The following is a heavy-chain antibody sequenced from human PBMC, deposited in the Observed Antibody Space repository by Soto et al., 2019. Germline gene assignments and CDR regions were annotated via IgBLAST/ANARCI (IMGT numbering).Heavy chain of an antibody. CDR3: ARSTPGGSCYFCDFDI. CDR1: GYTFTGYY. V-gene: IGHV1-2*04. CDR2: INPNSGGT. Sequence: QVQLVQSGAEVKKPGASVKVSCKASGYTFTGYYMHWVRQAPGQGLEWMGWINPNSGGTNYAQKFQGWVTMTRDTSISTAYMELSRLRSDDTAVYSCARSTPGGSCYFCDFDIWGQGTMVTVSS. J-gene: IGHJ3*02. D-gene: IGHD2-15*01.